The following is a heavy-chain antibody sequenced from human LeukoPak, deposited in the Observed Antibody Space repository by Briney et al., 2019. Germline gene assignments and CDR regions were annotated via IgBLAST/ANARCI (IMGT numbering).Heavy chain of an antibody. J-gene: IGHJ4*02. CDR1: GVAVNSYF. V-gene: IGHV3-53*01. D-gene: IGHD3-3*01. Sequence: GGSLRLSCVVAGVAVNSYFMGWVRQAPGKGLEWVSLISTEGLTYYADSVKGRFTISRDNSKNTLYLQMNSLRAEDTAVYHCANDITIFGVVEINYFDYWGQGTLVTVSS. CDR2: ISTEGLT. CDR3: ANDITIFGVVEINYFDY.